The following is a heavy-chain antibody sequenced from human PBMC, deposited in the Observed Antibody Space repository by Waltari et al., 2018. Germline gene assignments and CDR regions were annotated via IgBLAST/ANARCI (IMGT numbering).Heavy chain of an antibody. Sequence: QVQLVQSGADVKKPGASVKVSSTASGYPFIRQFINWVGQATGQGLAWMGWMNPNSGNTGYAQKFQGRVTMTRNTSISTAYMELSSLRSDDTAVYYCARAFRSSWFGAWLDPWGQGTPVTVSS. CDR1: GYPFIRQF. V-gene: IGHV1-8*01. J-gene: IGHJ5*02. CDR3: ARAFRSSWFGAWLDP. D-gene: IGHD3-10*01. CDR2: MNPNSGNT.